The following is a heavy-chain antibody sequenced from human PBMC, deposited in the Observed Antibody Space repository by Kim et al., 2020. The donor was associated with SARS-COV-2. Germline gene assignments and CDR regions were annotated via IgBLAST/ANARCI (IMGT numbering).Heavy chain of an antibody. Sequence: GGSLRLSCAASGFTFSSYWMSWVRQAPGKGLEWVANIKQDGSEKYYVDSVKGRFTISRDNAKNSLYLQMNSLRAEDTAVYYCARATCGGDCYSFYFDYWGQGTLVTVSS. CDR3: ARATCGGDCYSFYFDY. CDR2: IKQDGSEK. V-gene: IGHV3-7*03. CDR1: GFTFSSYW. D-gene: IGHD2-21*02. J-gene: IGHJ4*02.